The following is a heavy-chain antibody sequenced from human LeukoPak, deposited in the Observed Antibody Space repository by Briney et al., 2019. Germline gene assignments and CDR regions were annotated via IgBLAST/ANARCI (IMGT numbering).Heavy chain of an antibody. CDR1: GYTLTELS. Sequence: ASVKVSCKASGYTLTELSMHWVRQAPGKGLEWMGGFDPEDGETIYAQKFQGRVTMTEDTSTDTAYMELSSLRSEDTAVYYCATLVIAAAGTDYWGQGTLVTVSS. D-gene: IGHD6-13*01. CDR2: FDPEDGET. V-gene: IGHV1-24*01. CDR3: ATLVIAAAGTDY. J-gene: IGHJ4*02.